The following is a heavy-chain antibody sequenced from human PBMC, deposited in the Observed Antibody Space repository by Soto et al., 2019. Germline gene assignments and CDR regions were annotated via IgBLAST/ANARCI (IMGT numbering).Heavy chain of an antibody. CDR2: TSAYNGNT. J-gene: IGHJ6*02. D-gene: IGHD3-3*01. V-gene: IGHV1-18*01. CDR1: GYTFTSYG. CDR3: AVGRSGARITIFGVVIMDGMDV. Sequence: ASVKVSCKASGYTFTSYGISWVRQSPGQGLEWMGWTSAYNGNTNYAQKLQGRVTMTTDTSTSTAYMELRSLRSDDTAVYYCAVGRSGARITIFGVVIMDGMDVWGQGTTVTVSS.